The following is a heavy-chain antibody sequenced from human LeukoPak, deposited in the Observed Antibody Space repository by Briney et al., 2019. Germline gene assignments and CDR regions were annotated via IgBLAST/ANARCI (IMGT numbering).Heavy chain of an antibody. J-gene: IGHJ5*02. CDR3: IVFGDSNH. Sequence: GGSLRLSCAASGFTFSDNYMSWIRQAPGKGLEWVSYISGSGYTIFYADSVKGRFTISRDTSKNTLYLQINSLRVEDTAVYYCIVFGDSNHWGQGNLVTVSS. D-gene: IGHD4-17*01. CDR2: ISGSGYTI. CDR1: GFTFSDNY. V-gene: IGHV3-11*01.